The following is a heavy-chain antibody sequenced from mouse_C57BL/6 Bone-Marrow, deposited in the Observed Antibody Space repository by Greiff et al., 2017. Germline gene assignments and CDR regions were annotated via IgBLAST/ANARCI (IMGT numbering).Heavy chain of an antibody. CDR1: GFTFTDYY. V-gene: IGHV7-3*01. CDR2: IRNKANGYTT. Sequence: EVNVVESGGGLVQPGGSLSLSCAASGFTFTDYYMSWVRQPPGKALEWLGFIRNKANGYTTEYSASVKGRFTISRDNSQSIRYLQMDALRAEDSATYYCARKDYYDMDDWGKGTSVTVSS. CDR3: ARKDYYDMDD. J-gene: IGHJ4*01.